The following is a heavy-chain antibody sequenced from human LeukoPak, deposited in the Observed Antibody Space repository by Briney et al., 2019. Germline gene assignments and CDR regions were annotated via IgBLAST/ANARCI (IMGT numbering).Heavy chain of an antibody. V-gene: IGHV4-59*01. J-gene: IGHJ3*02. D-gene: IGHD2-21*01. CDR2: IYYSGST. CDR3: ARLAVFGDAFDI. CDR1: GGSISSYY. Sequence: PSETLSLTCTVSGGSISSYYSSWIRQPPGKGLEWIGYIYYSGSTNYNPSLKSRVTISVDTTKNQFSLKLSSVTAADTAVYYCARLAVFGDAFDIWGQGTMVTVSS.